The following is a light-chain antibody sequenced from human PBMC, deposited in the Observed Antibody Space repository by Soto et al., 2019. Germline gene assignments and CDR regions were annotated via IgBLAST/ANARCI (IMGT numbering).Light chain of an antibody. Sequence: EIVMTQSPATLSVFPGERATLSCRASQSISTNLAWYQQKPGRAPRLLIYGASARATGIPARFSGSGSGTEFTLTISSLQSEDFAVYYCHPYNNWPPHTFGQGTKLEIK. CDR3: HPYNNWPPHT. CDR2: GAS. V-gene: IGKV3-15*01. J-gene: IGKJ2*01. CDR1: QSISTN.